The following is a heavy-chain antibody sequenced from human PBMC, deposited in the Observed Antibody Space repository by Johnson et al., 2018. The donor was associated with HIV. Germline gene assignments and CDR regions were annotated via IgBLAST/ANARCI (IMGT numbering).Heavy chain of an antibody. CDR3: AREGSSGWYGGGDSLTAFEI. J-gene: IGHJ3*02. Sequence: QVQLVESGGGLVQPGGSLRLSCAASGFTFSSYAMSWVRQAPGKGLEWVAVLSYDGSNKYYADSVKGRFTISRDNSKNTLYLQMNSLRAEDTAVYYCAREGSSGWYGGGDSLTAFEIWGQGKMVTVSS. CDR1: GFTFSSYA. V-gene: IGHV3-30-3*01. CDR2: LSYDGSNK. D-gene: IGHD6-19*01.